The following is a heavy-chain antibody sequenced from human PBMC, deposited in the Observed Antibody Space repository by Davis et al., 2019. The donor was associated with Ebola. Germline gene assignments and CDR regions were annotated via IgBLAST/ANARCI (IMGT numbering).Heavy chain of an antibody. CDR1: GFTFDAYG. CDR2: ISWNGGST. CDR3: ARGGYVGAPDDAFDI. J-gene: IGHJ3*02. Sequence: GESLKISCAASGFTFDAYGMSWVRQAPGKGLEWVSSISWNGGSTGYADSVKGRFTISRDNAKYSLFLQMNSLRVEDTAVYYCARGGYVGAPDDAFDIWGQGTMVTVSS. V-gene: IGHV3-20*04. D-gene: IGHD1-26*01.